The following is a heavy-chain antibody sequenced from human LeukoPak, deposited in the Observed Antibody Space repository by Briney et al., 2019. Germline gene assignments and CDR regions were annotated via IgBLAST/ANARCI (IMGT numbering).Heavy chain of an antibody. CDR2: IYYSGST. CDR1: GGSISSGGYY. D-gene: IGHD3-3*01. V-gene: IGHV4-31*03. J-gene: IGHJ6*02. Sequence: SQTLSLTCTVSGGSISSGGYYWSWIRQHPGKGPEWIGYIYYSGSTYYNPSLKSRVTISVDTSKNQFSLKLSSVTAADTAVYYCARAPLWSGYYLYYYYGMDVWGQGTTVTVSS. CDR3: ARAPLWSGYYLYYYYGMDV.